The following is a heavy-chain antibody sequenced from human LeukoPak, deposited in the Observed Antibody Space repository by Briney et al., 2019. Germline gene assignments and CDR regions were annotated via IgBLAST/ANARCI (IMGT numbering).Heavy chain of an antibody. CDR2: INPSGSST. V-gene: IGHV1-46*01. Sequence: ASVKVSCKASEYTFTSYYIHWVRQAPGQGLEWMGIINPSGSSTNYAQNFQGRVTMNRDLSTNTIYMELSRLTSEDTAVYYCATLVGATPFGYYMDVWGKGTTVTVSS. CDR1: EYTFTSYY. J-gene: IGHJ6*03. D-gene: IGHD1-26*01. CDR3: ATLVGATPFGYYMDV.